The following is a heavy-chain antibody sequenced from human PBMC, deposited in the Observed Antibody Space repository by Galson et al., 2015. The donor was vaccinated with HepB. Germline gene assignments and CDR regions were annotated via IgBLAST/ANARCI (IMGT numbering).Heavy chain of an antibody. D-gene: IGHD2-15*01. CDR1: GYTFTSYA. CDR3: ARDGTCSGGSCYSDDYYYYYMDV. CDR2: IIPIFGTA. Sequence: SVKVSCKASGYTFTSYAMHWVRQAPGQRLEWMGGIIPIFGTANYAQKFQGRVTITADESTSTAYMELSSLRSEDTAVYYCARDGTCSGGSCYSDDYYYYYMDVWGKGTTVTVSS. J-gene: IGHJ6*03. V-gene: IGHV1-69*13.